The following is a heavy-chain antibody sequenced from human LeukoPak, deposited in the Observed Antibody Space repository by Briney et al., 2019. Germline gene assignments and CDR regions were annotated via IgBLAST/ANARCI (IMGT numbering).Heavy chain of an antibody. D-gene: IGHD4-17*01. CDR3: ARDSASPPVTFDY. J-gene: IGHJ4*02. V-gene: IGHV3-48*04. CDR2: ITSSSSTL. Sequence: RGSLRLSCTASGFSFSIYSMNWVRQAPGKGPEWVSYITSSSSTLYYADSVRGRFTISRDNARNSLFLQMNGLRVEDTAVYYCARDSASPPVTFDYWGLGTLVTVSS. CDR1: GFSFSIYS.